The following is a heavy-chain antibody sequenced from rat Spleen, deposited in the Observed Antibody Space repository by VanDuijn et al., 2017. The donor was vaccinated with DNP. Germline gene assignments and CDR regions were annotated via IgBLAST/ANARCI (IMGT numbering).Heavy chain of an antibody. CDR3: TRDSGDWYFDF. D-gene: IGHD1-1*01. Sequence: EVQLVESGGGLVQPGRSLKLSCAASGFTFSSFAMAWVRQAPKKGLEWVATITSGGSNTYYPDSVKCRFTISRDNAKSTLYLQMDSLRSEDTATYFCTRDSGDWYFDFWGPGTMVTVSS. J-gene: IGHJ1*01. CDR2: ITSGGSNT. CDR1: GFTFSSFA. V-gene: IGHV5-46*01.